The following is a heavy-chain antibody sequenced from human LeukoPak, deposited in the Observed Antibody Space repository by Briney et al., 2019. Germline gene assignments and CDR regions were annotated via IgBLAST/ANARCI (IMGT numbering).Heavy chain of an antibody. CDR3: ARVLASDSDYYYYGMGV. J-gene: IGHJ6*02. V-gene: IGHV4-59*01. CDR2: IYHSGTT. CDR1: GGSISSFY. Sequence: SETLTLTCTVSGGSISSFYWSWIRQPPGKGLEWIGYIYHSGTTYYNPSLKSRVTISVDTSKNQFSLKLSSVTAADTAEYYCARVLASDSDYYYYGMGVWGQGTTVTVSS. D-gene: IGHD2-15*01.